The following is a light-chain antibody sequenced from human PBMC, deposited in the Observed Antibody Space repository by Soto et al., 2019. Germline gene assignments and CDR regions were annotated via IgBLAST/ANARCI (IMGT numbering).Light chain of an antibody. CDR1: QSVSSN. CDR2: GAF. J-gene: IGKJ2*03. Sequence: EIVMPQSPATLSVSPGARATLSCRASQSVSSNLAWYQQKPGQAPRLLIYGAFTRATGIPARFSGIGSGTEFTLSINSLQYEDFAVYYCQEHNNWRPGYSFGQGTKLEIK. CDR3: QEHNNWRPGYS. V-gene: IGKV3-15*01.